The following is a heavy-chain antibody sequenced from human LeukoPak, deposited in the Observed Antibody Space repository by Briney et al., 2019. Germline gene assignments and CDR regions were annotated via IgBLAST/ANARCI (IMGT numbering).Heavy chain of an antibody. CDR1: GGSFSGYY. V-gene: IGHV4-34*01. CDR2: INHSGST. Sequence: SETLSLTCAVYGGSFSGYYWSWIRQPPGKGLEWIGEINHSGSTNYNPSLKSRVTISVDTSKNQFSLKLSSVTAADTAVYYCARDRYIFAGPDAYYYMDVWGKGTTVTISS. D-gene: IGHD5-18*01. J-gene: IGHJ6*03. CDR3: ARDRYIFAGPDAYYYMDV.